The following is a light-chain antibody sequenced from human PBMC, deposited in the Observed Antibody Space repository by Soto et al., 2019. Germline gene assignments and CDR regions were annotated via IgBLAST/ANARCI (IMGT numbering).Light chain of an antibody. CDR1: QSLRSTS. CDR2: GAS. V-gene: IGKV3-20*01. J-gene: IGKJ5*01. CDR3: QHYGGSPPIT. Sequence: EIVLTQSPVTLSLSPGERATLSCRASQSLRSTSLAWYQQKPGQAPRLLMYGASNRATGIPDKFSGGGSGTDFTLTISRLEPEDFAVYYCQHYGGSPPITFGQGTRLEIK.